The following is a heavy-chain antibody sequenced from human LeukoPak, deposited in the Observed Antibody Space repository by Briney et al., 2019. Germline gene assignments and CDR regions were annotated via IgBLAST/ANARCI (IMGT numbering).Heavy chain of an antibody. J-gene: IGHJ4*02. Sequence: SETLSLTCAVYGGSFSGYYWSWIRQPPGKGLEWIGYIYYSGSTNYNPSLKSRVTISVDTSKNQFSLKLSSVTAADTAVYYCATYYYDSSGYYLGPFDYWGQGTLVTVSS. CDR1: GGSFSGYY. V-gene: IGHV4-59*08. CDR2: IYYSGST. D-gene: IGHD3-22*01. CDR3: ATYYYDSSGYYLGPFDY.